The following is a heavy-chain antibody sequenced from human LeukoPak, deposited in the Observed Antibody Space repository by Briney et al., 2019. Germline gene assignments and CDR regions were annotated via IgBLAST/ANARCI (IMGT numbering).Heavy chain of an antibody. CDR1: GFTFDDYG. CDR2: ISRAGDRT. Sequence: GGSLRLSCAASGFTFDDYGMSWVRQAPGKGLEWVSSISRAGDRTYYEDSVKGRFTISRDNSRNTMFLQMNSLRAEDTAVYYCARGESFAFDVWGQGTMVTVSS. J-gene: IGHJ3*01. V-gene: IGHV3-23*01. CDR3: ARGESFAFDV.